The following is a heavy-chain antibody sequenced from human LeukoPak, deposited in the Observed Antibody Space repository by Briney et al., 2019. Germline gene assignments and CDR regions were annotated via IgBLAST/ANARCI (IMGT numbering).Heavy chain of an antibody. J-gene: IGHJ4*02. D-gene: IGHD2-8*01. V-gene: IGHV3-30*18. CDR1: GFIFNSYG. Sequence: PGRSLRLSCAASGFIFNSYGMYWARQAPGKGLEWVAVIPNDGNDKQYADSVKGRFTISRDNSNNTLYLQMNSLRGEDTAVYYCAKDGLMRFFDYWGQGTLVTVSS. CDR3: AKDGLMRFFDY. CDR2: IPNDGNDK.